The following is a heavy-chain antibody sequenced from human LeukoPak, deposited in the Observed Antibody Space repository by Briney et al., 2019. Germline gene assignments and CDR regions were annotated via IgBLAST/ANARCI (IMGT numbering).Heavy chain of an antibody. Sequence: SVKVSCKASGGTFGSYAISWVRQAPGQGLEWMGGIIPIFGTANYAQKFQGRVTITTDESTSTAYMELSSLRSEDTAVYYCARVFVLHYYDSSGYYFGWFDPWGQGTLVTVSS. D-gene: IGHD3-22*01. V-gene: IGHV1-69*05. CDR2: IIPIFGTA. CDR3: ARVFVLHYYDSSGYYFGWFDP. CDR1: GGTFGSYA. J-gene: IGHJ5*02.